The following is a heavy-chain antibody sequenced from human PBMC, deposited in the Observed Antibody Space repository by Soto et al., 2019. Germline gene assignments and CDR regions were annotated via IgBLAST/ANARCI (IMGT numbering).Heavy chain of an antibody. J-gene: IGHJ5*02. V-gene: IGHV1-2*02. CDR2: INPNSGGT. CDR1: GYTFTGYY. D-gene: IGHD6-19*01. Sequence: VASVKVSCKASGYTFTGYYIHWVRQAPGQGLEWVGWINPNSGGTTYAQKFQGRVTMTRDTSIRTAYMELSRLTSDDTAVYYCARGLAVAGPLANDVVVGVSFDPWGQGTLVTVSS. CDR3: ARGLAVAGPLANDVVVGVSFDP.